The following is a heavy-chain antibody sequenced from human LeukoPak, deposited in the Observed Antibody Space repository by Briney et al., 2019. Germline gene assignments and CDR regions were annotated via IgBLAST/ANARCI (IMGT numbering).Heavy chain of an antibody. J-gene: IGHJ5*02. D-gene: IGHD2-15*01. CDR2: IIPIFVTA. CDR3: ARTYCSGGSCYIGYNWFDP. V-gene: IGHV1-69*01. Sequence: SVKVSCKASGGTFSSYAISWVRQAPGQGLEWMGGIIPIFVTANYAQKFQGRVTITADESTSTAYMELSSLRSEDTAVYYCARTYCSGGSCYIGYNWFDPWGQGTLVTVSS. CDR1: GGTFSSYA.